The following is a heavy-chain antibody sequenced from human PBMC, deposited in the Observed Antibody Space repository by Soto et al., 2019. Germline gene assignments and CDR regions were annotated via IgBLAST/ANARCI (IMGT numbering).Heavy chain of an antibody. CDR3: ARDPRKSDVEKDGDY. CDR1: GGTFSSYT. V-gene: IGHV1-69*08. CDR2: IIPILGIA. J-gene: IGHJ4*02. Sequence: QVQLVQSGAEVKKPGSSVKVSCKASGGTFSSYTISWVRQAPGQGLEWMGRIIPILGIANYAQKFQGRVTIXXDXSXXTAYMELSSLRSEDTAVYYCARDPRKSDVEKDGDYWGQGTLVTVSS. D-gene: IGHD3-16*01.